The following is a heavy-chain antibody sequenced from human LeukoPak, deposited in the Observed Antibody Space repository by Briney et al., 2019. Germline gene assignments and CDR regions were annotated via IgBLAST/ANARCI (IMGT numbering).Heavy chain of an antibody. CDR3: ARRGTYYYDSSGYQLFDP. CDR1: GYTFTSYG. V-gene: IGHV1-18*01. Sequence: GASVKVSRKASGYTFTSYGISWVRQAPGQGLEWMGWISAYNGNTNYAQKLQGRVTMTTDTSTSTAYMELRSLRSDDTAVYYCARRGTYYYDSSGYQLFDPWGQGTLVTVSS. D-gene: IGHD3-22*01. CDR2: ISAYNGNT. J-gene: IGHJ5*02.